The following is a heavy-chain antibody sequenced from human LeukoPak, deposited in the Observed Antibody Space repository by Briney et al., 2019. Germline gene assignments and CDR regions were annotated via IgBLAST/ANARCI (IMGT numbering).Heavy chain of an antibody. Sequence: GGSLRLSCAASGFSFNIHGITWVRQAPGKGLEWVSAISANGGTTYYADSVKGRFTISRDNSKNTLYLQMNSLRAEDTAVYYCAKPHPRSSSSWTFDYWGQGTLVTVSS. CDR2: ISANGGTT. J-gene: IGHJ4*02. D-gene: IGHD6-13*01. V-gene: IGHV3-23*01. CDR3: AKPHPRSSSSWTFDY. CDR1: GFSFNIHG.